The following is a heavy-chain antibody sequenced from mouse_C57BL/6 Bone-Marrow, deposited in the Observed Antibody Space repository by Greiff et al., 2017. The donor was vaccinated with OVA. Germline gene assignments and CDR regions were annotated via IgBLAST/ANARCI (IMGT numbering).Heavy chain of an antibody. CDR3: ARDQGLRRRTWFAY. CDR2: ISDGGSYT. J-gene: IGHJ3*01. V-gene: IGHV5-4*01. D-gene: IGHD2-4*01. CDR1: GFTFSSYA. Sequence: EVQVVESGGGLVKPGGSLKLSCAASGFTFSSYAMSWVRQTPEKRLEWVATISDGGSYTYYPDNVKGRFTISRDNAKNNLYLQMSHLKSEDTAMYYCARDQGLRRRTWFAYWGQGTLVTVSA.